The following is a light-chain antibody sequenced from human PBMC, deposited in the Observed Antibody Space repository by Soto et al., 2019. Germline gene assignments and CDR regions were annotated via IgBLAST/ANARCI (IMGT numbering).Light chain of an antibody. Sequence: EIVMTQSPATLSVSPGERATLSCRASQSVSSNLAWYQQKPGQAPRLLIYGASTSATGIPARFSGSGSGTEFTLMISSLQSEDFAVYYCQQYNNWRRGTFGQGTKLEIK. CDR3: QQYNNWRRGT. V-gene: IGKV3-15*01. J-gene: IGKJ2*02. CDR1: QSVSSN. CDR2: GAS.